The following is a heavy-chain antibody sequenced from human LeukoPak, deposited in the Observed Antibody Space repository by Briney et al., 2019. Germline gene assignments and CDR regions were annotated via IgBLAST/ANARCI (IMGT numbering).Heavy chain of an antibody. D-gene: IGHD3-10*01. V-gene: IGHV1-46*01. Sequence: ASVKVSCKASGYTFTSYYMHWVRQAPGQGLEWMGIINPSGGSTSYAQKFQGRVTMTRDTSTSTVYMELSSVTAADTAVYYCASLNMVRGVIGVATFDYWGQGTLVTVSS. J-gene: IGHJ4*02. CDR2: INPSGGST. CDR1: GYTFTSYY. CDR3: ASLNMVRGVIGVATFDY.